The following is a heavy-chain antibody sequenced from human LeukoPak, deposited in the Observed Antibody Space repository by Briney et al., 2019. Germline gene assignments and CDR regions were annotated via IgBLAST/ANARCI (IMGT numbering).Heavy chain of an antibody. Sequence: GGSLRLSCSASGFTFGDYAMSWVRQAPGKGLEWVGFIRSKAYGGTTEYAASVEGRFSISRDDSKSIAYLQMNSPKTEDTAVYYCSRDLNWSFDYWGQGILVTVSS. CDR3: SRDLNWSFDY. J-gene: IGHJ4*02. CDR1: GFTFGDYA. CDR2: IRSKAYGGTT. D-gene: IGHD1-1*01. V-gene: IGHV3-49*04.